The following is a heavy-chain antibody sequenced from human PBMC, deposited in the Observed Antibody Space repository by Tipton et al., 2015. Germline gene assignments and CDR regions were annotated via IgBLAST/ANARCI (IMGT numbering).Heavy chain of an antibody. CDR1: GGSFNAYG. V-gene: IGHV1-69*06. J-gene: IGHJ4*02. CDR2: IIPFVDTV. D-gene: IGHD2-2*03. CDR3: AREGVGYCSSDTCYYFDY. Sequence: QLVQSGAEVKMPGSSVKVSCKASGGSFNAYGISWVRQAPGQGLEWMGGIIPFVDTVNYAQKFQGRVTITADKSTTTAYMELSSLRSEDTAVYYCAREGVGYCSSDTCYYFDYWGQGTLVTVSS.